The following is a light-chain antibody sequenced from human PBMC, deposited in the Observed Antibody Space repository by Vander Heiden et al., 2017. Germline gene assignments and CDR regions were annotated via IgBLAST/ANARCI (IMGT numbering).Light chain of an antibody. V-gene: IGLV3-21*02. J-gene: IGLJ2*01. CDR1: DIGGKT. CDR3: QVWDSSSDHVV. Sequence: SYVLTQPPSVSVAPGQTARMTGGGNDIGGKTVHWNQQKPGQAPVLVVYDDSARPSGISERFSGSNSGNTATLTISRVEAGDEADYYCQVWDSSSDHVVFGGGTKLTVL. CDR2: DDS.